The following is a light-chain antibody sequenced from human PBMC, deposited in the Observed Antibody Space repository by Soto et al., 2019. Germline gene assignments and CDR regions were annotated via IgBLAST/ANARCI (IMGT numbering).Light chain of an antibody. CDR1: SSNIGAGYD. J-gene: IGLJ1*01. Sequence: QPVLTQPPSVSGAPGXRXTISCTGSSSNIGAGYDVHWYQQLPGTAPKLLIYSDNNRPSGVPDRFSGSKSGTSASLAITGLQAEDEADYYCQSYDSSLSGSYVFGTGTKLTVL. V-gene: IGLV1-40*01. CDR3: QSYDSSLSGSYV. CDR2: SDN.